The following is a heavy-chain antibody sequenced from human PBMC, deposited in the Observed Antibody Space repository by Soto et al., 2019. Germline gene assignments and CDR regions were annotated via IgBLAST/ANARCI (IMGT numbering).Heavy chain of an antibody. V-gene: IGHV1-18*04. CDR1: GYTFTSYG. J-gene: IGHJ6*02. D-gene: IGHD3-3*01. CDR3: AREGVLRFLEWLSRGYYGMDV. Sequence: QVQLVQSGAEVKKPGASVKVSCKASGYTFTSYGISWVRQAPGQGLKWMGWISAYNGNTNYAQKLQGRVTMTTDTSTSTAYMELRSLRSDDTAVYYCAREGVLRFLEWLSRGYYGMDVWGQGTTVTVSS. CDR2: ISAYNGNT.